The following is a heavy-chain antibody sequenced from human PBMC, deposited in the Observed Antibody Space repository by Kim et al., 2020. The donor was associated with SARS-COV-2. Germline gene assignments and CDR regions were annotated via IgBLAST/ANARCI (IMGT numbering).Heavy chain of an antibody. Sequence: GGSLRLSCAASGFTFSSYAMSWVRQAPGKGLEWVSAISGSGGSTYYADSVKGRFTISRDNSKNTLYLQMNSLRAEDTAVYYCAKFRGSWHYYYGMDVWGQGTTVTVSS. V-gene: IGHV3-23*01. J-gene: IGHJ6*02. CDR2: ISGSGGST. CDR1: GFTFSSYA. D-gene: IGHD6-13*01. CDR3: AKFRGSWHYYYGMDV.